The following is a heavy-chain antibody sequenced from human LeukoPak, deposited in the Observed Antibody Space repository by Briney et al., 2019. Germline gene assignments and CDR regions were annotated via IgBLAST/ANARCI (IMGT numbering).Heavy chain of an antibody. Sequence: SETLSLTCTVSGGSISSYYWSWIRQPPGKGLEWIGYIYYSGSTNYNPSLKSRVTISVDTSKNQFSLKLSSVTATDTAVYYCARGWSPKEQQPDDAFDIWGQGTMVTVSS. CDR1: GGSISSYY. V-gene: IGHV4-59*01. CDR2: IYYSGST. J-gene: IGHJ3*02. CDR3: ARGWSPKEQQPDDAFDI. D-gene: IGHD6-13*01.